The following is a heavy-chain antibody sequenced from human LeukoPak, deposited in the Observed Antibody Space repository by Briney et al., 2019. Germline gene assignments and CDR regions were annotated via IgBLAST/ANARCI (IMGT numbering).Heavy chain of an antibody. J-gene: IGHJ5*02. Sequence: AASVTVSCKASGYTFTSYGVSRVRQAPGQGLEWMGWISAYNGNTNYAQKLQGRVTMTTDTSTSTAYMELRSLRSDDTAVYYCARGGDYYDSSGYYNWFDPWGQGTLVTVSS. V-gene: IGHV1-18*01. CDR2: ISAYNGNT. D-gene: IGHD3-22*01. CDR1: GYTFTSYG. CDR3: ARGGDYYDSSGYYNWFDP.